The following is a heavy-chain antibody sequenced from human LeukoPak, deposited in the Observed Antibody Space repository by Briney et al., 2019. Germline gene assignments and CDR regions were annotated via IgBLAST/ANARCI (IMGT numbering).Heavy chain of an antibody. CDR1: GFTFSSYG. Sequence: VQPGRSLRLSCAASGFTFSSYGMHWVRQAPGKGLEWVAVIWYDGSNKYYADSVKGRFTISRDNSKNTLYLQMNSLRAEDTAVYYCARSISYYSSEYFQHWGQGTLVTVSS. D-gene: IGHD6-13*01. CDR3: ARSISYYSSEYFQH. J-gene: IGHJ1*01. V-gene: IGHV3-33*01. CDR2: IWYDGSNK.